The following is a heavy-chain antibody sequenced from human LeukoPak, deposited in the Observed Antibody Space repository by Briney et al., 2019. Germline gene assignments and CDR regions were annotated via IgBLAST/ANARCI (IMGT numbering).Heavy chain of an antibody. D-gene: IGHD6-13*01. CDR1: GYTFTSYY. Sequence: ASVKVSCKASGYTFTSYYMHWVRQAPGQGLEWMGWINPNSGGTNYAQKFQGRVTMTRDTSISTAYMELSRLRSDDTAVYYCARWGTAAGTFWFDPWGQGTLVTVSS. V-gene: IGHV1-2*02. J-gene: IGHJ5*02. CDR3: ARWGTAAGTFWFDP. CDR2: INPNSGGT.